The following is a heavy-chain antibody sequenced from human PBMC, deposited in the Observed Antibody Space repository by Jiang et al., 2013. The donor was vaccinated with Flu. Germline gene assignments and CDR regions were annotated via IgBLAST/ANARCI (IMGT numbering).Heavy chain of an antibody. Sequence: GSGLVKPSETLSLTCTVSGGSISSYYWSWIRQPPGKGLEWIGYIYYSGSTNYNPSLKSRVTISVDTSKNQFSLKLSSVTAADTAVYYCAREGYSRWFDYWGQGTLVTVSS. CDR1: GGSISSYY. D-gene: IGHD2-21*01. V-gene: IGHV4-59*01. CDR2: IYYSGST. CDR3: AREGYSRWFDY. J-gene: IGHJ4*02.